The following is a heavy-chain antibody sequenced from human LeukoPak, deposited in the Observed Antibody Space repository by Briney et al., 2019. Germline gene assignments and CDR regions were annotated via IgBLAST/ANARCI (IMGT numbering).Heavy chain of an antibody. CDR1: GFTFSSYW. D-gene: IGHD3-10*01. J-gene: IGHJ4*02. CDR2: IKQDGSEK. V-gene: IGHV3-7*04. CDR3: ARDRYYGSGSLFFDY. Sequence: GGSLRLSCAASGFTFSSYWMSWVRQAPGKGLEYVAYIKQDGSEKYHVYSVKGRFTISRDNAKNSLYLQMNSLRAEDTAVYYCARDRYYGSGSLFFDYWGQGTLVTVSS.